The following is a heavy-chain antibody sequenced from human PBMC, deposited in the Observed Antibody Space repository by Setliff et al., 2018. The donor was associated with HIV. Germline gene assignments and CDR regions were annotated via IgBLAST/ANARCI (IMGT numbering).Heavy chain of an antibody. CDR2: ISFDGTTK. CDR1: GFTFSSYA. D-gene: IGHD4-4*01. V-gene: IGHV3-30-3*01. CDR3: ARNRRNPDY. J-gene: IGHJ4*02. Sequence: GGSLRLSCAASGFTFSSYAMHWVRQAPGKGLEWVAVISFDGTTKYYADSVKGRFTISRDNAKNSMYLHMNSLRAEDTAVYYCARNRRNPDYWGQGTLVTVSS.